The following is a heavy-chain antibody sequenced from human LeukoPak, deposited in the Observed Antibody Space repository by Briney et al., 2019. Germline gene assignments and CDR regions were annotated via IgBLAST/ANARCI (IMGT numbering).Heavy chain of an antibody. CDR1: GYSISSGYY. CDR3: ARHGYEAYYYYYYYMDV. D-gene: IGHD5-12*01. CDR2: IYHSGST. Sequence: SETLSLTCTVSGYSISSGYYWGWIRQPPGKGLEWIGSIYHSGSTYYNPSLKSRVTISVDTSKNQFSLKLSSVTAADTAVYYCARHGYEAYYYYYYYMDVWGEGTTVTVSS. V-gene: IGHV4-38-2*02. J-gene: IGHJ6*03.